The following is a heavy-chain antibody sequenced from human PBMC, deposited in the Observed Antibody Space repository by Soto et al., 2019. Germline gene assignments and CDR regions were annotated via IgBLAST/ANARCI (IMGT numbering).Heavy chain of an antibody. V-gene: IGHV3-72*01. D-gene: IGHD3-10*01. CDR2: TRNKPNSYTT. CDR3: AMEGSGPGWT. J-gene: IGHJ5*02. Sequence: GGSLRLSCTASGFTFRDYAMSWFRQAPGKGLEWVGRTRNKPNSYTTEYAASVRGRFTISSDDSKNSLYLQMNSLKTEDTAVYYCAMEGSGPGWTWGQGTLVTVSS. CDR1: GFTFRDYA.